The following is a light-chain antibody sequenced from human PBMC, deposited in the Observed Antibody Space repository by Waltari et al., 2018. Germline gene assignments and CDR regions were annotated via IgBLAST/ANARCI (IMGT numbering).Light chain of an antibody. CDR1: NSDVGNYNI. CDR3: CSYAGSWIWV. Sequence: QAALTQPASVSGSAGQSTTITCTGSNSDVGNYNIFSWYQKHPGKAPKLIIYEVTNRPSGISDRFSGFKTGNTASLTISGLQAEDEADYYCCSYAGSWIWVFGGGTELTVL. V-gene: IGLV2-23*02. J-gene: IGLJ3*02. CDR2: EVT.